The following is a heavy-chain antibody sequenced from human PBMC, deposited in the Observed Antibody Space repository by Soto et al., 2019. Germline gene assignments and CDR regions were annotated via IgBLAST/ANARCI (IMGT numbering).Heavy chain of an antibody. CDR2: INPSGGST. D-gene: IGHD3-3*01. J-gene: IGHJ5*02. CDR3: ASDHLEDFWSGSA. CDR1: GYTFTSYY. V-gene: IGHV1-46*01. Sequence: ASVKVSCKASGYTFTSYYMHWVRQAPGQGLEWMGIINPSGGSTSYAQKFQGRVTMTRDTSTSTVYMELSSLRSDDTAVYYCASDHLEDFWSGSAWGQGTLVTVSS.